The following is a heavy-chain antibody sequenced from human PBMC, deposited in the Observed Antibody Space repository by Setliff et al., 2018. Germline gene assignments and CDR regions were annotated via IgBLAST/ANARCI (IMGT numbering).Heavy chain of an antibody. D-gene: IGHD3-3*01. CDR3: ARDRFYNSWSGTSITAPHDAFDI. Sequence: ASVKVSCKASGYTLGKYYMHWVRQAPGQGLEWMGIINPSGGLTKYAQKFQGRVTMTSDTSTNTVYLEVSSRRSEDTAVYFCARDRFYNSWSGTSITAPHDAFDIWGQGTMVTVSS. V-gene: IGHV1-46*03. J-gene: IGHJ3*02. CDR1: GYTLGKYY. CDR2: INPSGGLT.